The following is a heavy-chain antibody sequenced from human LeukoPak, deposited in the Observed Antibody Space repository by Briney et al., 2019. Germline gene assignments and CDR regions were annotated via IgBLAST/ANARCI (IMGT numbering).Heavy chain of an antibody. CDR1: GFTFSSYA. Sequence: GGSLRLSCAASGFTFSSYAMHWVRQAPGKGLEWVAVISYDGSNKYYADSVKGRFTISRDNSKNTLYLQMNSLRAEDTAVYYCAKDPSPLLWFGGDWFDPWGQGTLVTVSS. CDR2: ISYDGSNK. J-gene: IGHJ5*02. CDR3: AKDPSPLLWFGGDWFDP. V-gene: IGHV3-30*04. D-gene: IGHD3-10*01.